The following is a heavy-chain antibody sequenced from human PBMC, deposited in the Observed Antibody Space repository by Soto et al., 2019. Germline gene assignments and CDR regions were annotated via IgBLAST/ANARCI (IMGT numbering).Heavy chain of an antibody. CDR2: ISFDGSNK. V-gene: IGHV3-30-3*01. CDR1: GFTFSTYA. J-gene: IGHJ6*02. D-gene: IGHD4-17*01. CDR3: AKVGYGDYSNYYDGMDV. Sequence: QVQLVESGGGVVQPGRSLRLSCAASGFTFSTYAMHWVRQAPGKGLEWVAVISFDGSNKYYADSVKGRFTISRDNSKSTLYLQMNSLRTEDTALYYCAKVGYGDYSNYYDGMDVWGQGTTVTVSS.